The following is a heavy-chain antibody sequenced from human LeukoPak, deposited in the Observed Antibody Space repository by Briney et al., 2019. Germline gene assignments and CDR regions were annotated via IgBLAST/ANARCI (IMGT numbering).Heavy chain of an antibody. CDR1: GFTVSSHD. CDR3: ARVGDEVAYTRGYLDH. V-gene: IGHV3-53*04. D-gene: IGHD3-16*01. J-gene: IGHJ4*02. Sequence: GGSLRLSCAASGFTVSSHDMSWVRQAPGKGLEWVSVIYMGGNTFYADSVKGRFTISRHTSKNTLYLQMNSLRAEDTAVYYCARVGDEVAYTRGYLDHWGQGTLVTVSS. CDR2: IYMGGNT.